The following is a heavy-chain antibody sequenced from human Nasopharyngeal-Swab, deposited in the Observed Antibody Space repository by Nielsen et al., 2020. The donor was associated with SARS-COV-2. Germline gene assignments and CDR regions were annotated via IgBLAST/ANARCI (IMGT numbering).Heavy chain of an antibody. J-gene: IGHJ6*02. Sequence: SETLSLTCAVYGGSFSGYYWSWIRQPPGKGLEWIGEINHSGSTNYNPSLKSRVTISVDTSKNQFSLKLSSVTAADTAAYYCARVSPIAVAGKGVDVWGQGTTVTVSS. CDR2: INHSGST. CDR1: GGSFSGYY. D-gene: IGHD6-19*01. V-gene: IGHV4-34*01. CDR3: ARVSPIAVAGKGVDV.